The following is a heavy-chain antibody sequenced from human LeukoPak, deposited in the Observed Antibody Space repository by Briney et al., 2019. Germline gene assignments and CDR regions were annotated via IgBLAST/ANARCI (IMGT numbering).Heavy chain of an antibody. CDR3: ARVREWLRSLYYFDY. Sequence: SETLSLTCTVSGGSISSSSYYWGWIRQPPGKGLEWIGEINHSGSTNYNPSLKSRVTISVDTSKNQFSLKLSSVTAADTAVYYCARVREWLRSLYYFDYWGQGTLVTVSS. CDR1: GGSISSSSYY. V-gene: IGHV4-39*07. CDR2: INHSGST. J-gene: IGHJ4*02. D-gene: IGHD5-12*01.